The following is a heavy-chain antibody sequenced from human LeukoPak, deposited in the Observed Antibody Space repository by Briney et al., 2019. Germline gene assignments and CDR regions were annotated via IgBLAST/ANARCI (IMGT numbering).Heavy chain of an antibody. D-gene: IGHD3-10*01. CDR2: IYTSGST. J-gene: IGHJ6*03. Sequence: TSETLSLTCTVSGGSVSSYYWSWIRQPAGKGLEWIGRIYTSGSTNYNPSLKSRVTMSVDTSKNQFSLKLSSVTAADTAVYYCARVSTMVQGTYYYYMDVWGKGTTVTVSS. V-gene: IGHV4-4*07. CDR3: ARVSTMVQGTYYYYMDV. CDR1: GGSVSSYY.